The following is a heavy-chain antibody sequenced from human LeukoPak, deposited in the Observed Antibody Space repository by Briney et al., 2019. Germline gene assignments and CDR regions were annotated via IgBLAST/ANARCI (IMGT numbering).Heavy chain of an antibody. V-gene: IGHV1-2*02. Sequence: RASVKVSCKASGYTFTGYYMHWVRQAPGQGLEWMGWINPNTGGTNYAQEFQGRVTFTRDTSASTVYMELSSLRSEDMAIYYCARGYSNGWYHDYWGQGTPVIVSS. D-gene: IGHD6-19*01. CDR3: ARGYSNGWYHDY. J-gene: IGHJ4*02. CDR2: INPNTGGT. CDR1: GYTFTGYY.